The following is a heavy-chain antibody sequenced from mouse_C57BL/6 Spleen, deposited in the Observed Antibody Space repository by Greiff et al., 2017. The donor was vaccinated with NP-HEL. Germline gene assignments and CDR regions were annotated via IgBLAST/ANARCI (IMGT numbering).Heavy chain of an antibody. J-gene: IGHJ2*01. CDR1: GFNIKDDY. CDR2: IDPENGDT. V-gene: IGHV14-4*01. Sequence: EVKLQESGAELVRPGASVKLSCTASGFNIKDDYMHWVKQRPEQGLEWIGWIDPENGDTEYASKFQGKATITADTSSNTAYLQLSSLTSEDTAVYYCTPPGGNYSFDYWGQGTTLTVSS. CDR3: TPPGGNYSFDY. D-gene: IGHD2-1*01.